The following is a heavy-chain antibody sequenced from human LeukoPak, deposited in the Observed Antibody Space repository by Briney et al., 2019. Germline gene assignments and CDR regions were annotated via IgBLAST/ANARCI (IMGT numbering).Heavy chain of an antibody. CDR3: ARNFGSGKGPYFDY. Sequence: GASVKVSCKASGYTFTGYYMHWVRQAPGQGLEWMGWINPNSGGTNYAQKFQGWVTMTRDTSISTAYMELSRLRSDDTAVYYCARNFGSGKGPYFDYWAREPWSPSPQ. D-gene: IGHD2-15*01. V-gene: IGHV1-2*04. CDR2: INPNSGGT. CDR1: GYTFTGYY. J-gene: IGHJ4*02.